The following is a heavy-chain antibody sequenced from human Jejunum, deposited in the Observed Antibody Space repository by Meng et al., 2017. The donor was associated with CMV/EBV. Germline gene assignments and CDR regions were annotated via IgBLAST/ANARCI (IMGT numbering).Heavy chain of an antibody. D-gene: IGHD3-22*01. V-gene: IGHV4-39*07. CDR2: IYYDGST. CDR3: ARAPFNYFDSSGDPPDY. CDR1: SSSYY. Sequence: SSSYYWGWIRQPPGKGLEWIGNIYYDGSTYYNPSLKSRLVISVDTSRNQFSLKLSSVTAADTAVYYCARAPFNYFDSSGDPPDYWGQETLVTVSS. J-gene: IGHJ4*02.